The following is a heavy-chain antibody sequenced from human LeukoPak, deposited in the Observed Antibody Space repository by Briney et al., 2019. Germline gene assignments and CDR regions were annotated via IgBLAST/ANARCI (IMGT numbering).Heavy chain of an antibody. CDR2: INPEGSRG. Sequence: GGSLRLSCAASGFNFSKYWMHLVRQAPRKGLVWVSRINPEGSRGTYADSVMGRFTISRDNAENTLYLQMNSLRGDDTAVYYCYAPEVDYWGQGTLVTVSS. CDR1: GFNFSKYW. J-gene: IGHJ4*02. V-gene: IGHV3-74*01. CDR3: YAPEVDY. D-gene: IGHD4-17*01.